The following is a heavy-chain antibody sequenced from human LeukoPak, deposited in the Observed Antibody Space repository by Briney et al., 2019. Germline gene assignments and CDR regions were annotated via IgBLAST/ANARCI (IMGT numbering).Heavy chain of an antibody. CDR3: AKADTLFGGCADY. V-gene: IGHV3-23*01. J-gene: IGHJ4*02. Sequence: GGSLRVSCAASGFSFSIYAMTWLRQAPGKGLEWVSTIGGGGGTTYYADSVKGRFTISRDNSKNTLYLEMNSLRAEETALYYCAKADTLFGGCADYWGQGTLVTVSS. D-gene: IGHD5-18*01. CDR2: IGGGGGTT. CDR1: GFSFSIYA.